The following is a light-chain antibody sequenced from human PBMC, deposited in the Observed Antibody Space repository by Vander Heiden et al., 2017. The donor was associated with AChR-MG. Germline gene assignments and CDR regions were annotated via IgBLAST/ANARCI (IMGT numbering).Light chain of an antibody. CDR1: QSLLHSDGNTY. CDR2: EVS. V-gene: IGKV2-30*02. CDR3: RQHKFWPHT. Sequence: DVVLTQYPLSLPVTLAQPASISCRSSQSLLHSDGNTYLIWFHQRPGQSPRRLIYEVSKRDSGVPDRISGSGSGTDFTLAISRVEAEDVGVYYCRQHKFWPHTFGQRTKLEIK. J-gene: IGKJ2*01.